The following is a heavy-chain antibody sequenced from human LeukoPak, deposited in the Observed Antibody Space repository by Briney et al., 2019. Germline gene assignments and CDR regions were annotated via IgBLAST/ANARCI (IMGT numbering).Heavy chain of an antibody. Sequence: GGSLRLSCAASAFTFSSHAMSWVRQTPGKGLEWVSATSAGGDNTLYVDSVKGRFTISRDNSKDTLYLHMNSLTAEDTAVYFCVYYDSSGYYYGRLRYWGQGTPVTVSP. V-gene: IGHV3-23*01. CDR1: AFTFSSHA. D-gene: IGHD3-22*01. CDR3: VYYDSSGYYYGRLRY. J-gene: IGHJ4*02. CDR2: TSAGGDNT.